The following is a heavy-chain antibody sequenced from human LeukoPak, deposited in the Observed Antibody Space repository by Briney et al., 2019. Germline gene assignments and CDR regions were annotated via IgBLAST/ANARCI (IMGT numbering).Heavy chain of an antibody. V-gene: IGHV5-51*01. CDR2: IYPGDSDT. Sequence: GESLKISCKGSGYSFTSYWIGWVRPMPGKGREWMGIIYPGDSDTRYSPSFQGQVTISADKSISTACLQWSSLKASDTAMYYCARHPLWSGYDSSDWFDPWGQGTLVTVSS. CDR1: GYSFTSYW. D-gene: IGHD5-12*01. CDR3: ARHPLWSGYDSSDWFDP. J-gene: IGHJ5*02.